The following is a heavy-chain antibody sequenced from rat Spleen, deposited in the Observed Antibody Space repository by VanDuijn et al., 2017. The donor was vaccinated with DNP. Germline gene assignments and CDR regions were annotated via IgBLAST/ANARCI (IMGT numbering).Heavy chain of an antibody. D-gene: IGHD1-11*01. CDR3: ARHTYGHFFDY. Sequence: QVQLKESGPGLVQPSQTLSLTCTVSGFSLSSYHVSWVRQPPGKSLVWMGSIWAAGGTNYNSAVQSRLSISRDTSKSQVFLKMNSLQSEDTGTYYCARHTYGHFFDYWGQGVMVTVSS. V-gene: IGHV2-72*01. CDR2: IWAAGGT. CDR1: GFSLSSYH. J-gene: IGHJ2*01.